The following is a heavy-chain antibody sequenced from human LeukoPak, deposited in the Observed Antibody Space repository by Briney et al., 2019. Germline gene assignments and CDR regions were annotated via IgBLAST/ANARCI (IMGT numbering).Heavy chain of an antibody. V-gene: IGHV4-59*01. Sequence: SETLSLTRILSGDSLSSFYWSWIRQSPGRGVGGVGDISISVNTNYNPSLKSRVTISIETPKNQFYLELSSVTDADTAVYYCARSRYYDLGSGYSGGYYYMDVWGKGTTVTVSS. J-gene: IGHJ6*03. CDR3: ARSRYYDLGSGYSGGYYYMDV. CDR2: ISISVNT. D-gene: IGHD3-3*01. CDR1: GDSLSSFY.